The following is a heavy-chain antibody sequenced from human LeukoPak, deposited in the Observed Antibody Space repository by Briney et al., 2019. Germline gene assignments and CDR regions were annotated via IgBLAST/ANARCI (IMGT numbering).Heavy chain of an antibody. Sequence: SETLSLTCTVSGGSISSYYWSWIRQPPGKGLEWIGYIYYSGSTNYNPSLKSRVTISVDTSKNQFSLKLSSVTAADTAVYYCARGPYYDILTGYYPTPPWFDPWGQGTLVTVSS. V-gene: IGHV4-59*08. CDR1: GGSISSYY. CDR3: ARGPYYDILTGYYPTPPWFDP. D-gene: IGHD3-9*01. CDR2: IYYSGST. J-gene: IGHJ5*02.